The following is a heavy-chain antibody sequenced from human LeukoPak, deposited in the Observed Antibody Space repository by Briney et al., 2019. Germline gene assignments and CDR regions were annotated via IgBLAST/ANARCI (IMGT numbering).Heavy chain of an antibody. CDR3: ARVGGYNSLFDY. J-gene: IGHJ4*02. CDR2: IKRDGSST. CDR1: GFTFSSHW. D-gene: IGHD5-24*01. Sequence: GGSLRLSCAASGFTFSSHWMHWVRQAPGKGLVWVSRIKRDGSSTDYADSAKGRFTISRDNAKNTLYLQMNSLRAEDTAVYYCARVGGYNSLFDYWGQGALVTVSS. V-gene: IGHV3-74*01.